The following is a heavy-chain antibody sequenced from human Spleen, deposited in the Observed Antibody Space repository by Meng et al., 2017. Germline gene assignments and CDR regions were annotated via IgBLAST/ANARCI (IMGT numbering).Heavy chain of an antibody. CDR2: IYYTESN. CDR1: GGSVSGTSYY. J-gene: IGHJ5*02. V-gene: IGHV4-61*01. Sequence: ESVTVLLRPPETLSLTSTVSGGSVSGTSYYWSWIRQPPGRGLELIGYIYYTESNDYNPSLKSRVIISVDTSKNQFSLKLNSVTAADTAVYYCAREVPRITMLNWFDPWGQGTLVTVSS. CDR3: AREVPRITMLNWFDP. D-gene: IGHD3-10*01.